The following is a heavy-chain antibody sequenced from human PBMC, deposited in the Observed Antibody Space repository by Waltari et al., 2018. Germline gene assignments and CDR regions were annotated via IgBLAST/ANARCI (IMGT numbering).Heavy chain of an antibody. J-gene: IGHJ5*02. D-gene: IGHD2-15*01. CDR3: ARRTSATGFDP. CDR2: ISPNNGQR. Sequence: QVQLVQSGAEVKKPGASVKVSCKASGYIFTTYTVTWVRQAPGQGREWMGWISPNNGQRNDAQKLQGRLTLTTDASSSTAFMELRSLKSDDTAVYYCARRTSATGFDPWGQGTLVIVSS. CDR1: GYIFTTYT. V-gene: IGHV1-18*04.